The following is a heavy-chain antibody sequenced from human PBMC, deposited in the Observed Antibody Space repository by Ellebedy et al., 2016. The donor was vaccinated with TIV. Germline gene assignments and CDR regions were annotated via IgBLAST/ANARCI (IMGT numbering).Heavy chain of an antibody. J-gene: IGHJ6*03. V-gene: IGHV1-46*01. Sequence: ASVKVSXKASGYTFTSYYMHWVRQAPGQGLEWMGIINPSGGSTSYAQKFQGRVTMTRDTSTSTVYMELSSLRSEDTAVYYCAREAGGNSGYYYYMDVWGKGTTVTVSS. CDR1: GYTFTSYY. D-gene: IGHD4-23*01. CDR2: INPSGGST. CDR3: AREAGGNSGYYYYMDV.